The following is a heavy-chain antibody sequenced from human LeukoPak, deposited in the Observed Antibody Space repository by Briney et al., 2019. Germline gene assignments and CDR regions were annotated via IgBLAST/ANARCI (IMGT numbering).Heavy chain of an antibody. J-gene: IGHJ6*02. CDR3: ARDNWNYGSSMDV. V-gene: IGHV4-59*01. Sequence: SETLSLTCTVSGVSISSYYWSWIRQPPGKGLEWIGYIYYSGSTNYNPSLKSRVTISVDTSKNQFSLKLSSVTAADTAVYYCARDNWNYGSSMDVWGRGTTVTVSS. CDR2: IYYSGST. D-gene: IGHD1-7*01. CDR1: GVSISSYY.